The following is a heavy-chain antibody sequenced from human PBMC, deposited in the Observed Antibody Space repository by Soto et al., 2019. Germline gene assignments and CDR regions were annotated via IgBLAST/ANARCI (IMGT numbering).Heavy chain of an antibody. D-gene: IGHD1-20*01. CDR3: TREFQRWLRHEFNW. CDR1: GFALSSHS. Sequence: EVQLVESGGGLVQPGGSLRLSCAASGFALSSHSMNWVRQAPGKGLEWVSLISPNSAYKFYADAVKGRFTISRKNAENSVWLQLDSLKAEATAIYYCTREFQRWLRHEFNWWGQGALVVFSS. V-gene: IGHV3-21*01. CDR2: ISPNSAYK. J-gene: IGHJ4*02.